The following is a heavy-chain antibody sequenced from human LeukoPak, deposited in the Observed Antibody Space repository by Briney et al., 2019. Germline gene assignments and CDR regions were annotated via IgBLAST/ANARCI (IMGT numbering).Heavy chain of an antibody. Sequence: PGGSLRLSCAPSGFTFSNTFLNWVRQAPGKGLQYVSSIDTVDYTYYADSVKGRFTISRDNAKNSLCLQINSLRAEDTAVYYCATESSGALDFWGQGTLVTVSS. CDR3: ATESSGALDF. D-gene: IGHD1-26*01. J-gene: IGHJ4*02. V-gene: IGHV3-69-1*01. CDR2: IDTVDYT. CDR1: GFTFSNTF.